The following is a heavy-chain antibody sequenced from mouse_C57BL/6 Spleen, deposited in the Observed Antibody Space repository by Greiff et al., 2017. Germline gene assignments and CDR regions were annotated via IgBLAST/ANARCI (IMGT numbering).Heavy chain of an antibody. V-gene: IGHV1-9*01. Sequence: QVQLQQSGAELMKPGASVKLSCKATGYTFTGYWIEWVKQRPGHGLEWIGEIIPGSGSTNYNEKFKGKATLTADTSSNTAYMQLSSLTTEDSAIYYCARALNWDWDYWGQGTTLTVSS. J-gene: IGHJ2*01. D-gene: IGHD4-1*02. CDR2: IIPGSGST. CDR3: ARALNWDWDY. CDR1: GYTFTGYW.